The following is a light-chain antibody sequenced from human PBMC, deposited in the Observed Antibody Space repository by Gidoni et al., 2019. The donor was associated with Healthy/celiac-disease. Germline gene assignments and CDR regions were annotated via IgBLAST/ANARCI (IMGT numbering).Light chain of an antibody. CDR2: GAS. CDR3: QQYNNWPPYT. V-gene: IGKV3-15*01. CDR1: QSVSSN. Sequence: EIVMTQSPATLSVSPGERATLSCRASQSVSSNFAWYQQKPGQAPRLLIYGASTRATGNPARFSGSGSGTEFTLTISSLQSEDFAVYYCQQYNNWPPYTFGQGTKLEIK. J-gene: IGKJ2*01.